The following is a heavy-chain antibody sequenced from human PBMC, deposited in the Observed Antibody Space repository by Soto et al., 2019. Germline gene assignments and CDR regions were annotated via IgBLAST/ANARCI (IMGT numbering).Heavy chain of an antibody. Sequence: EVQLLESGGGLVQPGGSLRLSCAASGFTFSSYAMSWVRQAPGKGLEWVSAISGSGGSTYYADSVKGRFTISRDNFKNTLYLQMNSLRAEDTAVYYCAKDHRLGRYFDYWGQGTLVTVSS. CDR2: ISGSGGST. CDR3: AKDHRLGRYFDY. J-gene: IGHJ4*02. CDR1: GFTFSSYA. D-gene: IGHD7-27*01. V-gene: IGHV3-23*01.